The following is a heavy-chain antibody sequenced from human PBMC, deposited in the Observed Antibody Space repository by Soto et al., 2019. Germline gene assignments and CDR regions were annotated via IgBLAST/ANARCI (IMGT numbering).Heavy chain of an antibody. CDR3: ARVGDYLDWGAFDI. V-gene: IGHV3-33*01. Sequence: QVQLVESGGGVVQPGRSLGLSCAASGFTFSSYGMHWVRQAPGKGLEWVAVIWYDGSNKYYADSVKGRFTISRDNSKNTLYLQMNSLRAEDTAVYYCARVGDYLDWGAFDIWGQGTMVTVSS. CDR1: GFTFSSYG. D-gene: IGHD4-17*01. J-gene: IGHJ3*02. CDR2: IWYDGSNK.